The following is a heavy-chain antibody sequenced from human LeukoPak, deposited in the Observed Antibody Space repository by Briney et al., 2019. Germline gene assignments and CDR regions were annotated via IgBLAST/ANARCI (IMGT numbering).Heavy chain of an antibody. D-gene: IGHD3-22*01. V-gene: IGHV2-70*11. CDR2: IDWDDDK. Sequence: SGPTQANPTQTLTLTCTFSWFSLTTSAMCVSWIRQPPGKALEWLARIDWDDDKYYSTSLKTRLTISKDTSKNQVVLTMTNMDPVDTATYYCARIPAYYYDSSGNDYWGQGTLVTVSS. J-gene: IGHJ4*02. CDR3: ARIPAYYYDSSGNDY. CDR1: WFSLTTSAMC.